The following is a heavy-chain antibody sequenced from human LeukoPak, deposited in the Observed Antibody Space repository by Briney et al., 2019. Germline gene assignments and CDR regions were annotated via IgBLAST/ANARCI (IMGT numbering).Heavy chain of an antibody. D-gene: IGHD4-11*01. J-gene: IGHJ4*02. Sequence: GGSLRLSCAASGFTVSSNYMSWVRQAPGKGLEWVSVIYSGGSTYYADSVKGRFTISRHNSKNTLYLQMNSLRAEDTAVYYCARGLLPDTVTNDYWGQGTLVTVSS. CDR3: ARGLLPDTVTNDY. V-gene: IGHV3-53*04. CDR1: GFTVSSNY. CDR2: IYSGGST.